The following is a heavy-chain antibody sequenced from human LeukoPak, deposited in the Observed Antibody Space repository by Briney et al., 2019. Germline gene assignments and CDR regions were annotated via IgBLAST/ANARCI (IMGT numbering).Heavy chain of an antibody. V-gene: IGHV3-48*03. J-gene: IGHJ4*02. CDR3: ARETNLISSGLDY. CDR2: ISSSGTTI. D-gene: IGHD3-10*01. Sequence: GGSLRLSCAASGFTFSSYEMNWVRQAPGKGLEWVSYISSSGTTIYYADSVRGRFTISRDNANNSLSLQMNSLRAEDTAVYYCARETNLISSGLDYWGQGTLVTVSS. CDR1: GFTFSSYE.